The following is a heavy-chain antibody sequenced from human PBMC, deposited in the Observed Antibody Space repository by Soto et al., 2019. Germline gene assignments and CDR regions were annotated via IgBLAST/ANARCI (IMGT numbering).Heavy chain of an antibody. Sequence: QVQLVQSGAEVKKPGSSVKVSCKASGGTFSSYTISWVRQAPGQGLEWMGRIIPILGIANYAQKFQGRVTINADKSTSTAYMELSSLRSEDTAVYYCARGRYCSSTSCYAPFDYWGQGTLVTVSS. CDR2: IIPILGIA. J-gene: IGHJ4*02. CDR1: GGTFSSYT. D-gene: IGHD2-2*01. CDR3: ARGRYCSSTSCYAPFDY. V-gene: IGHV1-69*02.